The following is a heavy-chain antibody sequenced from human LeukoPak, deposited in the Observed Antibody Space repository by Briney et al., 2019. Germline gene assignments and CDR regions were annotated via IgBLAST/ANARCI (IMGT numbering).Heavy chain of an antibody. D-gene: IGHD3-22*01. Sequence: GGSLRLSCAASGFTFSSYAMSWVRQAPGKGLEWVSAISGSGGSTYYADSVKGRFTISRDNSKNTLYLQMNSLRAEDTAVYYCAKVRAYYYDSSGYSEPFDYWGQGTLVTVSS. CDR2: ISGSGGST. CDR1: GFTFSSYA. J-gene: IGHJ4*02. CDR3: AKVRAYYYDSSGYSEPFDY. V-gene: IGHV3-23*01.